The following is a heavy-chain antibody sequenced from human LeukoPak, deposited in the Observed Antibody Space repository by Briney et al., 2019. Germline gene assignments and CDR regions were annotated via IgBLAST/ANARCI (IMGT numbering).Heavy chain of an antibody. Sequence: GGSLRLSCAVSGFTVSSNYMNCVRQAPGKGLEWVSAIYRGGSTYYADSVRGRFTISRDNSKNTVSLQMNSLTDADTAVYYCARGNYGSGNYYMGDAFDVWGQGTLVSVSS. J-gene: IGHJ3*01. V-gene: IGHV3-53*01. CDR3: ARGNYGSGNYYMGDAFDV. CDR1: GFTVSSNY. D-gene: IGHD3-10*01. CDR2: IYRGGST.